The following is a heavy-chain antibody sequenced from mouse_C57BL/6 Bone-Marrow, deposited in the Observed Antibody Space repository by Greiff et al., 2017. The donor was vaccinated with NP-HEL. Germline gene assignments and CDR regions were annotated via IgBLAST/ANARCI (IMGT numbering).Heavy chain of an antibody. J-gene: IGHJ4*01. CDR3: ARVGLYYAMDY. CDR1: GYSITSGYY. CDR2: ISYDGSN. Sequence: VQLKESGPGLVKPSQSLSLTCSVTGYSITSGYYWNWIRQFPGNKLEWMGYISYDGSNNYNPSLKNRISITRDTSKNQFFLKLNSLTTEDTATYYCARVGLYYAMDYWGQGTSVTVSS. V-gene: IGHV3-6*01. D-gene: IGHD3-1*01.